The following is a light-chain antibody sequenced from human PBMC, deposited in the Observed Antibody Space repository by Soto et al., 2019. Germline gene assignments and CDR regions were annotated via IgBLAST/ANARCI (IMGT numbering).Light chain of an antibody. CDR1: QSLLHSNGYNS. CDR3: MQALQTPFT. CDR2: LGF. V-gene: IGKV2-28*01. J-gene: IGKJ3*01. Sequence: DIVMTQSPLSLPVTPGEPASISCRSSQSLLHSNGYNSLDWYLQKPGQSPQLLIYLGFNRASGVPDRFSGSGSGTDFTLRISRVEAEDVGVYYCMQALQTPFTFGPGTTVDIK.